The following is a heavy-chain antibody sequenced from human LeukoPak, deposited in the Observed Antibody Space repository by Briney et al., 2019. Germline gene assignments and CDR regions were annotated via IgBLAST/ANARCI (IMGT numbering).Heavy chain of an antibody. V-gene: IGHV3-48*02. CDR1: GFTFSNYN. CDR3: ARDLFFSDAGYSSGWRAEYFHH. D-gene: IGHD6-19*01. CDR2: ISSSSSTI. Sequence: GGSLRLSCAASGFTFSNYNMNWVRQAPGKGLEWVSYISSSSSTIFYADSVKGRFTISRDNAKNSLYLQMNSLRDEDTAVYYCARDLFFSDAGYSSGWRAEYFHHWGQGTLVTVSS. J-gene: IGHJ1*01.